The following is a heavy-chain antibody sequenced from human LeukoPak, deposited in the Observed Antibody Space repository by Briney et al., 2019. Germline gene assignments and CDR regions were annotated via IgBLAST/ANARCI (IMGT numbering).Heavy chain of an antibody. D-gene: IGHD1-26*01. CDR3: AREPSGNSGSYLGPTWFDP. J-gene: IGHJ5*02. CDR1: GYTFTSYG. Sequence: ASVKVSCKASGYTFTSYGISWVRQAPGQGLEWMGWISAYNGNTNYAQKLQGRVTMTTDTSTSTAYMELRSLRSDDTAVYYCAREPSGNSGSYLGPTWFDPWGQGTLVTVSS. CDR2: ISAYNGNT. V-gene: IGHV1-18*01.